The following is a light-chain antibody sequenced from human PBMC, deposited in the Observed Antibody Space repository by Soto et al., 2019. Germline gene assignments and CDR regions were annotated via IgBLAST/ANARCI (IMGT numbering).Light chain of an antibody. CDR3: HSYIGSSLSV. J-gene: IGLJ1*01. Sequence: QSALAQPASVSGSPGQSITISCTGTSSDVARYNSVSWYQQHPGKAPKLMIYGVNYRPSGVSDRFSGSKSGNTASLTISGLQAEDEADYYCHSYIGSSLSVFCTGPRVAVL. V-gene: IGLV2-14*01. CDR2: GVN. CDR1: SSDVARYNS.